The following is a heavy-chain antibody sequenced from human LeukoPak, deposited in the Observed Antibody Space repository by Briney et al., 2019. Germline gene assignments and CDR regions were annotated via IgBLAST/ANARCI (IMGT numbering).Heavy chain of an antibody. V-gene: IGHV1-46*01. Sequence: GASVKVSCKASGYTFTRYSMHWVRQAPGQGLEWMGIINPSGGSTSYAQKFQDRVTMTKDTSTSTVYMELSSLRSEDTAVYYCARDSRGSCLDYWGQGTLVTVSS. D-gene: IGHD1-26*01. J-gene: IGHJ4*02. CDR3: ARDSRGSCLDY. CDR2: INPSGGST. CDR1: GYTFTRYS.